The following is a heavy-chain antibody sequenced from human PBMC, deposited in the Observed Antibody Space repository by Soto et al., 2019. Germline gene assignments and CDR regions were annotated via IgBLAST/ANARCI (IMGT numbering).Heavy chain of an antibody. Sequence: QVQLVQSGAEVKKPGSSVKVSCKASGCTFSSYAISWVRQAPGQGLEWMGGIIPIFGTANYAQKFQGRVTITADESTSTAYMEMSSLRSADTAVYDCARHVPAAGYYYGMDVWGQGTTVTVSS. CDR2: IIPIFGTA. D-gene: IGHD2-2*01. CDR3: ARHVPAAGYYYGMDV. V-gene: IGHV1-69*12. CDR1: GCTFSSYA. J-gene: IGHJ6*02.